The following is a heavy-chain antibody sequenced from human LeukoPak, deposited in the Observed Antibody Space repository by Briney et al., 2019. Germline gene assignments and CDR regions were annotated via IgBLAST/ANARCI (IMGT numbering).Heavy chain of an antibody. V-gene: IGHV3-11*04. CDR3: AKDGSPYYYYGHYYYYYMDV. Sequence: PGGSLRLSCAASGFTFSDYYMSWIRQAPGKGLEWVSYISSSGSTIYYADSVKGRFTISRDNSKNTLYLQMNSLRAEDTAVYYCAKDGSPYYYYGHYYYYYMDVWGKGTTVTISS. CDR1: GFTFSDYY. D-gene: IGHD3-10*01. J-gene: IGHJ6*03. CDR2: ISSSGSTI.